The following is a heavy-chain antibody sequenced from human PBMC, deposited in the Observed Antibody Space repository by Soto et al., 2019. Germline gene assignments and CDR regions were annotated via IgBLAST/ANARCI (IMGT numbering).Heavy chain of an antibody. CDR2: IHSSGST. J-gene: IGHJ5*02. D-gene: IGHD6-13*01. V-gene: IGHV4-4*07. CDR1: GASMNSYH. CDR3: ARDQGVAAAGITWFDP. Sequence: SETLSLTCTVSGASMNSYHWSWIRQPAGKGLEWIGHIHSSGSTNYNPSLKSRVTMSVDTSKNQFSLRLMSPTAADTAVYYCARDQGVAAAGITWFDPWGQGSLVTVSS.